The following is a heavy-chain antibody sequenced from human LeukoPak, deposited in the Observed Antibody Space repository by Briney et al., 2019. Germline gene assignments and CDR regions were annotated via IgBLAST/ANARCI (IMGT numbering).Heavy chain of an antibody. V-gene: IGHV3-30*02. CDR3: AKGSWFGELYPMPFDY. CDR2: IRYDGSNK. D-gene: IGHD3-10*01. CDR1: GFTFSSYG. J-gene: IGHJ4*02. Sequence: GGSLRLSCAASGFTFSSYGMHWVRQAPGKGLEWVAFIRYDGSNKYYADSVKGRFTISRDNSKNTLYLQMNSPRAEDTAVYYCAKGSWFGELYPMPFDYWGQGTLVTVSS.